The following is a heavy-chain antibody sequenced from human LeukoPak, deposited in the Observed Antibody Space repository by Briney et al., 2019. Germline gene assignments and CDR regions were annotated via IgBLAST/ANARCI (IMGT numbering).Heavy chain of an antibody. D-gene: IGHD3-10*02. CDR1: GFTFGSYS. J-gene: IGHJ4*02. Sequence: GSLRLSCAASGFTFGSYSMNWVRQAPGKGLEWVSSISSSSSYIYYADSVKGRFTISRDNDKNSLYLQMNSLRAEDTAVYYCARVQGSWVSGDSGNWGQGTLVTVSS. CDR2: ISSSSSYI. V-gene: IGHV3-21*01. CDR3: ARVQGSWVSGDSGN.